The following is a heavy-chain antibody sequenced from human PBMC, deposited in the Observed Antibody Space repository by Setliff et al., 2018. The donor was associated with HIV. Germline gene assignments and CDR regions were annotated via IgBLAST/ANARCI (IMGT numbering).Heavy chain of an antibody. D-gene: IGHD5-18*01. CDR3: VGLGYSFSYRWWFDP. V-gene: IGHV1-69*13. J-gene: IGHJ5*02. CDR1: GGTFSSYA. Sequence: SVKVSCKASGGTFSSYAISWVRQAPGQGLEWMGGIIPIFGPTNYAQKFQGRLTITADESTSTAYMELSSLRSEDTAVYYCVGLGYSFSYRWWFDPWGQGTLVTVSS. CDR2: IIPIFGPT.